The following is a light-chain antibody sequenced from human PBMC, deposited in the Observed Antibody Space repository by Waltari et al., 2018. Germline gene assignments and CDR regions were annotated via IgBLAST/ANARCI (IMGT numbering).Light chain of an antibody. CDR1: VLANRY. CDR2: KDS. Sequence: SYALTQPSSVSVSPGQTARITCSGDVLANRYNRWFQQKPGQAPVLVIYKDSERPSGIPERFSCSSSGTTVTLTIGGAQVEEEADYYCYSVDDNKRVFGGGTKLTVL. J-gene: IGLJ2*01. CDR3: YSVDDNKRV. V-gene: IGLV3-27*01.